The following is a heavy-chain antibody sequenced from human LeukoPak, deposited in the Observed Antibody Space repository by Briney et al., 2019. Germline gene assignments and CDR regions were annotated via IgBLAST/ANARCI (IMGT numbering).Heavy chain of an antibody. D-gene: IGHD1-26*01. V-gene: IGHV1-8*01. CDR1: GYTFTSHD. CDR2: INPNSGNT. CDR3: TRVPRESYSH. Sequence: GASVKVSSKASGYTFTSHDINWVRQATGQGLEWVGYINPNSGNTGYAQKFQGRVTLTRDTSINTAYMELTSLRSEDTAVYYCTRVPRESYSHWGQGTLVTVSS. J-gene: IGHJ4*02.